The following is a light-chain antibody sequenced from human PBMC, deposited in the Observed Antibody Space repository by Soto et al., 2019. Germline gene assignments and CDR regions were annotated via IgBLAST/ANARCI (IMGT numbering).Light chain of an antibody. V-gene: IGLV1-44*01. CDR3: AAWDDSLNGHVV. CDR1: SSNIGRNT. Sequence: QSVLTQPPSASGTPGQRVTISCAGSSSNIGRNTVNWYHQLPGAAPKLLIYNNYQRPSGVPDRFSGSKSGTTASLAISGLHSEDEADYYCAAWDDSLNGHVVFGGGTKLTVL. CDR2: NNY. J-gene: IGLJ2*01.